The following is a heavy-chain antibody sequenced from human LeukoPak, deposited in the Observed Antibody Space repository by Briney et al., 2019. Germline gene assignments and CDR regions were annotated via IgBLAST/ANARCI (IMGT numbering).Heavy chain of an antibody. CDR3: ATDLADATYGFDI. CDR1: GGTFSNYA. Sequence: SVKVSCKTSGGTFSNYAISWVRQAPGQGLEWVGGIIPILGTSNSAEKFQGRLTVTTDEFTGTGYMELSTLRSEDTAVYYCATDLADATYGFDIWGQGTMVTVSS. J-gene: IGHJ3*02. D-gene: IGHD6-13*01. V-gene: IGHV1-69*05. CDR2: IIPILGTS.